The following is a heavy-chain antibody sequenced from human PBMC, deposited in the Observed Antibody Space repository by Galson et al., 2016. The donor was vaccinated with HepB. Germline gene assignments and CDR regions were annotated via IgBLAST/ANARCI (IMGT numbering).Heavy chain of an antibody. CDR1: GFSLSTTGVG. D-gene: IGHD1-26*01. V-gene: IGHV2-5*02. CDR3: AHRLASDTSFNNWFDP. Sequence: PALVKPTQTLTLTCTFSGFSLSTTGVGVGWIRQPPGEALEWLGLIYWDDEKRYNPSLQSRLTISKDTSKNQVVLTMTNMDPVDQAKYFCAHRLASDTSFNNWFDPWGQGTLVTVSS. J-gene: IGHJ5*02. CDR2: IYWDDEK.